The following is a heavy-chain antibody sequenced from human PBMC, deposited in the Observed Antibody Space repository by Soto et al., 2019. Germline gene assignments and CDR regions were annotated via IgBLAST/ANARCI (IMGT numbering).Heavy chain of an antibody. CDR2: ISYDGSNK. Sequence: GGSLRLSCAASGFTFSSYAMHWVRQAPGKGLEWVAVISYDGSNKYYADSVKGRFTISRDNSKNTLYLQMNSLRAEDTAVYYCARVDSSSSAYDAFDIWGQGTMVTVSS. J-gene: IGHJ3*02. V-gene: IGHV3-30-3*01. D-gene: IGHD6-13*01. CDR1: GFTFSSYA. CDR3: ARVDSSSSAYDAFDI.